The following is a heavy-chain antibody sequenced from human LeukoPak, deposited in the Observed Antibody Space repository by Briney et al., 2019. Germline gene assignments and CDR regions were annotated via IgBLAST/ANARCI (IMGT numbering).Heavy chain of an antibody. CDR1: DDSFSSHY. V-gene: IGHV4-59*11. CDR3: ARDLVTVTKGFDI. CDR2: ISYIGST. Sequence: SETLSLTCAVSDDSFSSHYWTWIRQPPGKGLEWIGYISYIGSTNYNPSLKSRVTISIDTSTNQFSLQLTSVTAADTAVYYCARDLVTVTKGFDIWGRGTMVSVSS. D-gene: IGHD4-17*01. J-gene: IGHJ3*02.